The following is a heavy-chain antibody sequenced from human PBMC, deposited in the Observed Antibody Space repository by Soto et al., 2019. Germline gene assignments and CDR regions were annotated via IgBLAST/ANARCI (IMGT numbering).Heavy chain of an antibody. J-gene: IGHJ4*02. CDR1: GGSFNRHT. Sequence: QVQLVQSGAEVRKPGSSVRVSCKASGGSFNRHTISWVRQAPGQGLEWMGGIIPIFGTANHAQKFQGRVTIIADESTSTVYMELSSLRSDDTAIYYCARGLVGNDYWGQGTLVTVSS. D-gene: IGHD6-19*01. CDR2: IIPIFGTA. CDR3: ARGLVGNDY. V-gene: IGHV1-69*01.